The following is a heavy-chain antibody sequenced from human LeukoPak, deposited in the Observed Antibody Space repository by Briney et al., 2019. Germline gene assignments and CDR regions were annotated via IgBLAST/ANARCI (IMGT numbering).Heavy chain of an antibody. CDR1: GFTFSSYG. CDR3: AKELRGYSYGLRNNWFDP. D-gene: IGHD5-18*01. Sequence: PGRSLRLSCAASGFTFSSYGMHWVRQAPGKGLEWVAVISYDGSNKYYADSVKGRLTISRDNSKNTLYLQMNSLRAEDTAVYYCAKELRGYSYGLRNNWFDPWGQGTLVTVSS. CDR2: ISYDGSNK. J-gene: IGHJ5*02. V-gene: IGHV3-30*18.